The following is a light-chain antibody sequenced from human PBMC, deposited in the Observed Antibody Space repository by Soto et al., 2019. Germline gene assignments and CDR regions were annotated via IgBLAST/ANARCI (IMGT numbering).Light chain of an antibody. Sequence: EIVLTQSPATLSLSPGERATLSCRASQSVSSYLAWYQQKPGQAPRLLIYDASNRATGIPARFSGSGSGTDFTLTSRRLEPEDFAVYYCQQRSNRTIFTFDPGNKVDIK. CDR1: QSVSSY. CDR2: DAS. CDR3: QQRSNRTIFT. J-gene: IGKJ3*01. V-gene: IGKV3-11*01.